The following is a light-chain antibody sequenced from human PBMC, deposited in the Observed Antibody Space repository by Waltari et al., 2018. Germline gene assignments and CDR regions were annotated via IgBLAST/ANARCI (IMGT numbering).Light chain of an antibody. Sequence: DIVMTQSPESLAVSLGERATINCKSSQSVLYSSNNKNYLAWYQYKPGQPPTLLIDWASTRESGVPDRVSGSGSGTDFTLTISSLQAEDVAVYYCQQYYSTPWTFGQGTKVEIK. CDR2: WAS. V-gene: IGKV4-1*01. J-gene: IGKJ1*01. CDR3: QQYYSTPWT. CDR1: QSVLYSSNNKNY.